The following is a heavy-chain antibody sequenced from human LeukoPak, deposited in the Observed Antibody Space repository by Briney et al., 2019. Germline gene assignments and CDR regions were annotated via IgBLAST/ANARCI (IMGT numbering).Heavy chain of an antibody. Sequence: SETLSLTCAVYGGSFSGYYWSWIRQPPGKGLERIGEINHSGSTNYNPSLKSRVTISVDTSKNQFSLKLSSVTAADTAVYCCARGRMGPDYWGQGTLVTVSS. CDR3: ARGRMGPDY. CDR2: INHSGST. D-gene: IGHD3-16*01. J-gene: IGHJ4*02. CDR1: GGSFSGYY. V-gene: IGHV4-34*01.